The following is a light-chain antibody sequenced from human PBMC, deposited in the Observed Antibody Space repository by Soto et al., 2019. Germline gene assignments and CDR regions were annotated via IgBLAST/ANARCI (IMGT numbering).Light chain of an antibody. CDR1: KLGDRH. J-gene: IGLJ3*02. CDR3: QAWDSTAGVV. V-gene: IGLV3-1*01. Sequence: SYELTQPPSVSVSPGQTASITCSGDKLGDRHANWYQQRPGQCPVLVIYLDSKRPSGIPERFSGSNSGNTATLTISGAQAMDDADYHCQAWDSTAGVVFGGGTKLTVL. CDR2: LDS.